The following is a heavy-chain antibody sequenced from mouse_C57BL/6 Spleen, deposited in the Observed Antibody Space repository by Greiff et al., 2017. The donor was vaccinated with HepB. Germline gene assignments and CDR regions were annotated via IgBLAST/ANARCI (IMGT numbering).Heavy chain of an antibody. V-gene: IGHV14-4*01. CDR1: GFNIKDDY. D-gene: IGHD1-1*01. CDR3: TIYGSSYGFAY. J-gene: IGHJ3*01. Sequence: VQLQQSGAELVRPGASVKLSCTASGFNIKDDYMHWVKQRPEQGLEWIGWIDPENGDTEYASKFQGKATITADTSSNTAYLQLSSLTSEDTAVYYCTIYGSSYGFAYWGQGTLVTVSA. CDR2: IDPENGDT.